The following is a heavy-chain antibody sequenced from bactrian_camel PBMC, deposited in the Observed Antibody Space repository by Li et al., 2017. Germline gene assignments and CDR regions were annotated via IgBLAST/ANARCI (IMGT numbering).Heavy chain of an antibody. J-gene: IGHJ4*01. Sequence: VQLVESGGGLVQPGGSLRLSCAASGFTFSSYDMSWVRQAPGKGLEWVSSMDADGGTTYYTDSVKGRFTLSHDRSKNTMYLQMDNLKTEDTGVYYCAALNSTYGGRFGWCKDFRGQGTQVTVS. CDR2: MDADGGTT. V-gene: IGHV3S40*01. D-gene: IGHD6*01. CDR3: AALNSTYGGRFGWCKDF. CDR1: GFTFSSYD.